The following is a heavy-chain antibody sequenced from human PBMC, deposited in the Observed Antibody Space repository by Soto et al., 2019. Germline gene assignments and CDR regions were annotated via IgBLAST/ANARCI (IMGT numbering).Heavy chain of an antibody. Sequence: QVQLVESGGGVVQPGRSLRLSCAASGFTFSNYGMHWVRQAPGKGLEWVAVISYDGSNTYYADSVKGRFTISRDNSKNTLYLQMNRLRAEHTAMYYCANTKYHLTSSVYYFYMDVWGKGTTVTVSS. CDR1: GFTFSNYG. J-gene: IGHJ6*03. CDR2: ISYDGSNT. D-gene: IGHD2-2*01. CDR3: ANTKYHLTSSVYYFYMDV. V-gene: IGHV3-30*18.